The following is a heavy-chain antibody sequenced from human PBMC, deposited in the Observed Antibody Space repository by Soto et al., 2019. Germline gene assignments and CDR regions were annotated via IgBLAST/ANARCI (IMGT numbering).Heavy chain of an antibody. J-gene: IGHJ4*02. V-gene: IGHV3-74*01. CDR3: ENSYWPVGNY. Sequence: LILSFPDSGFAFNVYWMHWGRQAPGKGLVWVSRIKSDGTDTSYADSVKGRFTISRDNAKSTLYLQMNSLRAEDTALYYCENSYWPVGNYWGQGIPVTVSS. D-gene: IGHD1-26*01. CDR2: IKSDGTDT. CDR1: GFAFNVYW.